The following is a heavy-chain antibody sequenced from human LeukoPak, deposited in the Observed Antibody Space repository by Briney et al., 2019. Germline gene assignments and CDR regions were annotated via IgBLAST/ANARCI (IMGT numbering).Heavy chain of an antibody. Sequence: QTGGSLRLSCAASGFTFSSYWMSWVRQAPGKGLEWVANIKQDGSEKYYVDSVKGRFTISRDNAKNSLYLQMNSLRAEDTAVYYCARGPPEGVRYFDWLSPNRNYFDYWGQGTLVTVSS. CDR2: IKQDGSEK. CDR3: ARGPPEGVRYFDWLSPNRNYFDY. D-gene: IGHD3-9*01. V-gene: IGHV3-7*03. J-gene: IGHJ4*02. CDR1: GFTFSSYW.